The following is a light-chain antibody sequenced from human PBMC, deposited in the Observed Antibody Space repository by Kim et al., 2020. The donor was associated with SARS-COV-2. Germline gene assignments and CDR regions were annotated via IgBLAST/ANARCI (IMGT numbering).Light chain of an antibody. Sequence: PGERVTLSCRASQSVSSNSLAWYQQKPGQAPRLLFYAASTRATGIPDRFSGSGSGTDFTLSISRLEPEDSAVYYCQQSGGSPKYTFGQGTKLEI. CDR3: QQSGGSPKYT. V-gene: IGKV3-20*01. CDR2: AAS. J-gene: IGKJ2*01. CDR1: QSVSSNS.